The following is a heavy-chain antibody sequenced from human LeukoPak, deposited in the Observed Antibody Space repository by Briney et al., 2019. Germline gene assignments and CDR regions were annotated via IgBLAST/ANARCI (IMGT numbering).Heavy chain of an antibody. J-gene: IGHJ4*02. D-gene: IGHD2-15*01. CDR2: INHSGST. V-gene: IGHV4-34*01. CDR3: ADAYCSGGSCYSVY. Sequence: SETLSLTCAVYGGSFCGYYWSWIRQPPGKGLEWIGEINHSGSTNYKPSLMSRVTISVDTSKNQFSLKLSSVTAADTAVYYCADAYCSGGSCYSVYWGQGTLVTVSS. CDR1: GGSFCGYY.